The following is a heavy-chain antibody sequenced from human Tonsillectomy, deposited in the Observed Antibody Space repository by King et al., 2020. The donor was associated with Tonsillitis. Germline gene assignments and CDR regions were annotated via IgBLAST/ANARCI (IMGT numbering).Heavy chain of an antibody. CDR2: INPSGGST. V-gene: IGHV1-46*01. Sequence: GQLVQSGAEVKKPGASVKVSCKASGYTFTSYYMHWVRQAPGQGLEWMGIINPSGGSTSYAQKFQGRVTMTRDTSTSTVYMELSSLRSEDTAVYYCAREGAAAVEVNWFDPWGQGTLVTVSS. CDR3: AREGAAAVEVNWFDP. J-gene: IGHJ5*02. D-gene: IGHD6-13*01. CDR1: GYTFTSYY.